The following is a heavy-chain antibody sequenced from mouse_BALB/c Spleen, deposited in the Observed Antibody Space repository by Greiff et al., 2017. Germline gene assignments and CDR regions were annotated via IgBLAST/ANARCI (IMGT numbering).Heavy chain of an antibody. Sequence: VKVVESGPGLVAPSQSLSITCTVSGFSLTSYGVHWVRQPPGKGLEWLGVIWAGGSTNYNSALMSRLSISKDNSKSQVFLKMNSLQTDDTAMYYCARENYYGSSPYAMDYWGQGTSVTVSS. V-gene: IGHV2-9*02. CDR1: GFSLTSYG. CDR2: IWAGGST. D-gene: IGHD1-1*01. J-gene: IGHJ4*01. CDR3: ARENYYGSSPYAMDY.